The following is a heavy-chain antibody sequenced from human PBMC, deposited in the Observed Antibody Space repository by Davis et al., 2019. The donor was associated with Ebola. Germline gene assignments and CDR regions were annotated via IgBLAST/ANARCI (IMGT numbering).Heavy chain of an antibody. Sequence: GESLKISCAASGFTFSSYPMHWVRQAPGKGLEWVAIISHDGSSEYYADSVKGRFTISRDRSRNTVSLQMTSLRAEDTAVYYCARGTTVTTHSISGYFDHWGQGTLVPVSS. V-gene: IGHV3-30-3*01. CDR1: GFTFSSYP. CDR3: ARGTTVTTHSISGYFDH. D-gene: IGHD4-17*01. J-gene: IGHJ4*02. CDR2: ISHDGSSE.